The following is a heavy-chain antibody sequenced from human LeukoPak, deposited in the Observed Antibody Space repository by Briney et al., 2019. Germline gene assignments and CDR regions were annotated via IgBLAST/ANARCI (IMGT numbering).Heavy chain of an antibody. Sequence: PGGSLRLSCAASGLTFSNAWMSWVRQAPGKGLEWVGRIKRKSDGGTTDYAAPVKGRFTISRDDSKNTLYLQMNSLKSEDTAVYYCTTELDVRPNHYWGQGTLVTVSS. V-gene: IGHV3-15*01. CDR1: GLTFSNAW. CDR3: TTELDVRPNHY. J-gene: IGHJ4*02. D-gene: IGHD1-14*01. CDR2: IKRKSDGGTT.